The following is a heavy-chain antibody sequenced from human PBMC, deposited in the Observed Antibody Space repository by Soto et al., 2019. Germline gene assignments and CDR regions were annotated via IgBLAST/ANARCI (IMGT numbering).Heavy chain of an antibody. CDR2: VSYDGSNK. D-gene: IGHD2-15*01. V-gene: IGHV3-30*05. CDR1: GFTFSNYG. J-gene: IGHJ4*02. Sequence: QVQLVESGGGVVQPGTSLRLSCAASGFTFSNYGIHWVRQAPGKGLEWVAVVSYDGSNKYYADSVKGRFTISRDNSKNTVYLQMSSLGTEDTAVYYCARDSSAGGSPFDYWGQGTLVTVSS. CDR3: ARDSSAGGSPFDY.